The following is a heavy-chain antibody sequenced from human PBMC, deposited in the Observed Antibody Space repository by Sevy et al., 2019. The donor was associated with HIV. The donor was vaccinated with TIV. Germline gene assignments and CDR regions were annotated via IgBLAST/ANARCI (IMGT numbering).Heavy chain of an antibody. V-gene: IGHV4-61*01. CDR3: ARDHSRSYYDSWFDP. Sequence: SEILSLTCTVSGGSVSSDNYYWSWIRQPPGKGLEWIGNIYYSGSTNYNPSLRSRVTISVDTSKNQFSLKLSSVTAAETAVYYCARDHSRSYYDSWFDPWGREPWSPSPQ. CDR1: GGSVSSDNYY. D-gene: IGHD1-26*01. J-gene: IGHJ5*02. CDR2: IYYSGST.